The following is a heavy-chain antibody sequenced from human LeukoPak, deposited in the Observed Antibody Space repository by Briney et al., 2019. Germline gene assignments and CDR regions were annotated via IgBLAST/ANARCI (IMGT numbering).Heavy chain of an antibody. CDR1: GGTFITYT. Sequence: ASVKVSCKASGGTFITYTINWVRQAPGQGLEWMGGISAYNGNTNYAQKLQGRVTMTTDTSTSTAYMELRSLRSDDTAVYYCARDGSYYPYYMDVWGKGTTVTVSS. CDR2: ISAYNGNT. V-gene: IGHV1-18*01. J-gene: IGHJ6*03. D-gene: IGHD1-26*01. CDR3: ARDGSYYPYYMDV.